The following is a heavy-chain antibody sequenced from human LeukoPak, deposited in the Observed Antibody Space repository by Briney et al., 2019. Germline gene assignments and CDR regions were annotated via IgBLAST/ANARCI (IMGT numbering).Heavy chain of an antibody. CDR2: IYYSGST. Sequence: SETLSLTCTVSDGSISSRGYYWGWIRQPPGRGLEWIGTIYYSGSTYYNPSLKSRVTLSVDTSNNQFSLKLTSVTAADTAVYYCARDEYDSGGYWYGDAFDLWGQGTMVTVSS. CDR3: ARDEYDSGGYWYGDAFDL. J-gene: IGHJ3*01. D-gene: IGHD3-22*01. V-gene: IGHV4-39*07. CDR1: DGSISSRGYY.